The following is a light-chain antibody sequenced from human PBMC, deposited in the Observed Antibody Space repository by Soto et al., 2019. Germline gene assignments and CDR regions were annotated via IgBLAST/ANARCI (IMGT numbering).Light chain of an antibody. CDR2: GAS. J-gene: IGKJ1*01. V-gene: IGKV3-20*01. CDR1: QSVSSSY. Sequence: EIVLTQSPGTLSLSPGERATLSCRASQSVSSSYLAWYQQKTGQAPRLLIYGASSRATGIPVRFSGSGSGTQFTLTISRVEPEDFAVYYCQQDGSSPWTFGQGTKVEIK. CDR3: QQDGSSPWT.